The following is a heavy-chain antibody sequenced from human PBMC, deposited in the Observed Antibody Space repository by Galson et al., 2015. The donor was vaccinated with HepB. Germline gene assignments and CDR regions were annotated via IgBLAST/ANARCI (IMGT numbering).Heavy chain of an antibody. Sequence: SLRLSCAASGFTVSRNYMSWVRQAPGKGLEWVSVIYSGGSTYYADSVKGRFTISRDTSKNTVYLQMNSLRAEDTAVYYCAREFYALDSWGQGTLVTVSS. J-gene: IGHJ5*01. D-gene: IGHD2/OR15-2a*01. V-gene: IGHV3-53*01. CDR1: GFTVSRNY. CDR2: IYSGGST. CDR3: AREFYALDS.